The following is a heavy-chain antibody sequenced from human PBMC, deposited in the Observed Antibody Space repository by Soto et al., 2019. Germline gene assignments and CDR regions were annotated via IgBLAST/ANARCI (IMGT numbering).Heavy chain of an antibody. CDR3: ARSLGRGWTPY. CDR2: IIPVFNTT. J-gene: IGHJ4*02. D-gene: IGHD6-19*01. V-gene: IGHV1-69*06. Sequence: QVHLVQSGAEVREPGASVKVSCKTSGYTFTAYYIHWVRQAPGQGLEWVGGIIPVFNTTYYAQKFQGRVTILADKSTSTAYMELSNLRSEDTAVYYCARSLGRGWTPYWGQGTLVTVSS. CDR1: GYTFTAYY.